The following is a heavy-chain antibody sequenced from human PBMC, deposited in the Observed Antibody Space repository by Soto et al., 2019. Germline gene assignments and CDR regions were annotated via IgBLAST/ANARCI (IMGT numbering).Heavy chain of an antibody. J-gene: IGHJ6*02. CDR2: ISSSSSYI. V-gene: IGHV3-21*01. CDR1: GFTFSSYS. Sequence: GGSLRLSCAASGFTFSSYSMNWVRQAPGKGLEWVSSISSSSSYIYYADSVKGRFTISRDNAKNSLYLQMNSLRAEDTAVYYCARVRYCSSTSCYLRVYYYGMDVWGQGTTVTVSS. CDR3: ARVRYCSSTSCYLRVYYYGMDV. D-gene: IGHD2-2*01.